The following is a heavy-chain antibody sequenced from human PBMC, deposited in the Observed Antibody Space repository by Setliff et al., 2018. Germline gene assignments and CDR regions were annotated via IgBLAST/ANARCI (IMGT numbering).Heavy chain of an antibody. CDR2: IYYSGST. CDR3: ARGPRYYYGSGSYSTD. D-gene: IGHD3-10*01. CDR1: GGSISSSSYY. V-gene: IGHV4-39*01. J-gene: IGHJ4*02. Sequence: PSETLSLTCTVSGGSISSSSYYWGWIRQPPGKGLEWIGSIYYSGSTYYNPSLKSRVTISVDTSKNQFSLKLSSVTAADTAVYYCARGPRYYYGSGSYSTDWGQGTLVTVSS.